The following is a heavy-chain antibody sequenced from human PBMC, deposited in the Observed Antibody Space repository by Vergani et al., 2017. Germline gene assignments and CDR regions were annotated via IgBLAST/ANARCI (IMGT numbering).Heavy chain of an antibody. CDR1: GGSVSSYY. J-gene: IGHJ5*02. D-gene: IGHD6-19*01. CDR3: ARHFAVAGTHKFDP. CDR2: IHYAENS. Sequence: QVQLQESGPGLVKPSETLSLSCTVSGGSVSSYYWSWIRQPPGKGLEWIGYIHYAENSIYNPSLKSRVTMSVDTSKNQFSLKLSSVTAVDTAAYYCARHFAVAGTHKFDPWGQGILVTVSS. V-gene: IGHV4-59*08.